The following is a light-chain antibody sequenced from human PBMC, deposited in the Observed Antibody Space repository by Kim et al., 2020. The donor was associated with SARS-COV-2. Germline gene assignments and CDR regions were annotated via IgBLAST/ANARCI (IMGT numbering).Light chain of an antibody. CDR2: GKN. CDR3: NSRDSSGNLYV. J-gene: IGLJ1*01. CDR1: SLRTYY. V-gene: IGLV3-19*01. Sequence: SSELTQDPAVSVALGQTVSFTCQGDSLRTYYAGWYQQKPGQAPVLVISGKNNRPSGIPDRFSGYSSGDTASLTITGAQAEDEADYYCNSRDSSGNLYVFGTGTKVTVL.